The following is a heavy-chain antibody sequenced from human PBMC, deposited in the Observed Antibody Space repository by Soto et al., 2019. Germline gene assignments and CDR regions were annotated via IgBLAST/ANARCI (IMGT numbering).Heavy chain of an antibody. D-gene: IGHD3-22*01. CDR1: GFTFSSYA. CDR2: ISSNGGST. Sequence: GGSLRLSCSASGFTFSSYAMHWVRQAPGKGLEYVSAISSNGGSTYYADSVKGRFTISRDNSKNTLYLQMSSLRAEDTAVYYCVKEEMYYYDSSGCSFDYWGQGTLVTVS. V-gene: IGHV3-64D*06. CDR3: VKEEMYYYDSSGCSFDY. J-gene: IGHJ4*02.